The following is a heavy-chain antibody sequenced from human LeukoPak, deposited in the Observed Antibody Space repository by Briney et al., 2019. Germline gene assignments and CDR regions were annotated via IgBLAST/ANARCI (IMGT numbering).Heavy chain of an antibody. CDR3: ARPSLYDDPDF. CDR2: ITGSLSTI. D-gene: IGHD3-22*01. J-gene: IGHJ4*02. Sequence: GGSLRLSCAASGFTFSSYSMNWVRQAPGKGLEWVSYITGSLSTIYYADSVKGRFTISRDNTKNSLYLQMNSLRADDTAVYYCARPSLYDDPDFWGQGTLVTVSS. V-gene: IGHV3-48*04. CDR1: GFTFSSYS.